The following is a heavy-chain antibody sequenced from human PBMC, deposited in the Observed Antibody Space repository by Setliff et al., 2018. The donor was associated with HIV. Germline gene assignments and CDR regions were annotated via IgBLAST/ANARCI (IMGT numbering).Heavy chain of an antibody. V-gene: IGHV3-48*03. CDR1: GFTFSSYE. D-gene: IGHD3-10*01. Sequence: LRLSCEASGFTFSSYEMNWVRQVPGKGLEWVSYISGSGTRTFYVDSVKGRFSISRDNARNTVYLQMNNLRAEDTAVYYCARDSVRGASWYPGGFDVWGQGAMVTVSS. CDR2: ISGSGTRT. CDR3: ARDSVRGASWYPGGFDV. J-gene: IGHJ3*01.